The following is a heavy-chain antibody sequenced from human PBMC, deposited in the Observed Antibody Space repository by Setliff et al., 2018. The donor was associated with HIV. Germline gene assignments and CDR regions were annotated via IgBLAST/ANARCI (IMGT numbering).Heavy chain of an antibody. Sequence: PGGSLRLSCAASGFTFSNAWMSWVRQAPGKGLEWVGRIKSKTDGGTADYAAPVKGRFTISRDDSKSTVYLQMNSLKTEDTAVYYCISLYLGYWGQGALVTVSS. V-gene: IGHV3-15*01. CDR1: GFTFSNAW. CDR3: ISLYLGY. J-gene: IGHJ4*02. CDR2: IKSKTDGGTA. D-gene: IGHD2-8*01.